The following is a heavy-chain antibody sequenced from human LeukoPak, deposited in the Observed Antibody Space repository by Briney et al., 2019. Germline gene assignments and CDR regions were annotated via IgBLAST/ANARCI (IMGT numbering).Heavy chain of an antibody. V-gene: IGHV1-18*04. CDR3: ARVSQDGGDDFDY. Sequence: ASVKVSCKASGYTFTTYGITWVRQAPGQGLECMGWISAYNGNTYYAQKLQGRVTMTTDTSTSTAYMELRSLRSDDTAVYYCARVSQDGGDDFDYWGQGTLVTVSS. D-gene: IGHD2-21*02. J-gene: IGHJ4*02. CDR1: GYTFTTYG. CDR2: ISAYNGNT.